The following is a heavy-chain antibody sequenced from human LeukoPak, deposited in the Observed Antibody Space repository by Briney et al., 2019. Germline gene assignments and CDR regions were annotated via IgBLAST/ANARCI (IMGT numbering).Heavy chain of an antibody. CDR3: AKWANDRQAFDI. CDR1: GDSITSHY. D-gene: IGHD1-14*01. V-gene: IGHV4-59*11. CDR2: VHHSGGT. J-gene: IGHJ3*02. Sequence: SETLSLTCIVSGDSITSHYWNWIRQPPGRGLEWIGYVHHSGGTTYHPSLKSRVTMSVDTSKNHFSLKIIAVTAADTAVYYCAKWANDRQAFDIWGQGTMVTASS.